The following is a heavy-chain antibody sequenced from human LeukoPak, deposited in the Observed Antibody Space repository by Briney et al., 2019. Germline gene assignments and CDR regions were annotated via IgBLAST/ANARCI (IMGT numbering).Heavy chain of an antibody. CDR2: ISAYNGNT. CDR1: GYTFTSYG. Sequence: ASVKVSCKASGYTFTSYGISWVRQAPGQGLEWMGWISAYNGNTNYAQKLQGRVTMTTDTSTSTAYMELRSLRSDDTAVYHCARVAAGTLGVGWFDPWGQGTLVTVSS. V-gene: IGHV1-18*01. J-gene: IGHJ5*02. CDR3: ARVAAGTLGVGWFDP. D-gene: IGHD6-13*01.